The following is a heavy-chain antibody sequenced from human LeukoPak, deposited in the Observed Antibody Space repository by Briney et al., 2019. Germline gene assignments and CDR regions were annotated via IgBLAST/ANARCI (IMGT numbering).Heavy chain of an antibody. Sequence: PGRSLRLSCAASGFTFDDYAMHWVRQAPGKGLEWVSGISWNSGSIGYGDSVKGRFTISRDNAKNSLYLQMNSLRAEDTALYYCAKDIHDYVWGSYLHYWGQGTLVTVSS. J-gene: IGHJ4*02. CDR1: GFTFDDYA. CDR2: ISWNSGSI. CDR3: AKDIHDYVWGSYLHY. V-gene: IGHV3-9*01. D-gene: IGHD3-16*02.